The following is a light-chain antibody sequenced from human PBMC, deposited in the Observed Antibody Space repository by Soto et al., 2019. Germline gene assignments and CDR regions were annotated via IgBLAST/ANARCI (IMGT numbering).Light chain of an antibody. Sequence: TVMTQSPATLSVSPGETATLSCRASQSVTSNLAWYQQKPGQAPRLLIYDASTRATGVPFWISGRGTGTDFPLSCRMLQSEDFAAYFCQQCTNWPPITIGQGTRLQIK. CDR1: QSVTSN. CDR2: DAS. CDR3: QQCTNWPPIT. V-gene: IGKV3D-15*01. J-gene: IGKJ5*01.